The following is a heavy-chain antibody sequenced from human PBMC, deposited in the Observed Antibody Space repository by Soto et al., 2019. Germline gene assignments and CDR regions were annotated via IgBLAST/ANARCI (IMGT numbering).Heavy chain of an antibody. CDR2: IKSKTDGGTA. Sequence: GALRLSSAASGFNFSHPWMTWVRQAAGKGLQWVGRIKSKTDGGTADYAAPVKGRFTISRDDSKNTVYLQMNRLKTEDTAVYYCTTGIYYDILTGYHDVAYWGQGTLVTVSS. CDR1: GFNFSHPW. D-gene: IGHD3-9*01. V-gene: IGHV3-15*01. J-gene: IGHJ4*02. CDR3: TTGIYYDILTGYHDVAY.